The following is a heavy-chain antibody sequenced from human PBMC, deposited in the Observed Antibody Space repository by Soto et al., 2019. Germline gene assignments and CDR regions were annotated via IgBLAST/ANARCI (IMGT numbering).Heavy chain of an antibody. CDR1: GGTFSSYA. Sequence: QVQLVQSGAEVKKPGSSMKVSCKASGGTFSSYAISWVRQAPGQGLEWMGGIIPIFGTANYAQKFQGRVTITADESTSTAYMELSSLRSEDTAVYYCARAAGYCSGGSCYTYYYGMDVWGQGTTVTVSS. D-gene: IGHD2-15*01. CDR3: ARAAGYCSGGSCYTYYYGMDV. V-gene: IGHV1-69*01. J-gene: IGHJ6*02. CDR2: IIPIFGTA.